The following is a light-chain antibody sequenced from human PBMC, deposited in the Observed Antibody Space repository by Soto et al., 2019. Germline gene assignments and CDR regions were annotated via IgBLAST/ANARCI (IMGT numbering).Light chain of an antibody. Sequence: DIQMTQSPSSLSASVGDRVTITCRASQGISNDLAWYQQKPGKVPKLLIYAASTLESGVPSRFSGRGSGTDFALTISSLQPEDVATYYCQNYNRAPRTFGQGTKVEIK. CDR2: AAS. J-gene: IGKJ1*01. CDR1: QGISND. CDR3: QNYNRAPRT. V-gene: IGKV1-27*01.